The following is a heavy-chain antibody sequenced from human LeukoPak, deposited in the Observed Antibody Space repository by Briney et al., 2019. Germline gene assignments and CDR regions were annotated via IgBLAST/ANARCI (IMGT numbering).Heavy chain of an antibody. J-gene: IGHJ4*02. Sequence: PGGSLRLSCAASGFTFSDYHMSWIRQAPGKGLEWVAYISTSSSSTDSADSVRGRFTISRDNAKHTLFLQMDSLRAEDTAVYYCARGGRIAAAAYWGQGTLVTVSS. CDR2: ISTSSSST. CDR3: ARGGRIAAAAY. D-gene: IGHD6-13*01. CDR1: GFTFSDYH. V-gene: IGHV3-11*05.